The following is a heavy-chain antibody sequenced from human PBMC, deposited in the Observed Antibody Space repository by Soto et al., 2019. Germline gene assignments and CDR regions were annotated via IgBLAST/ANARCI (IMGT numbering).Heavy chain of an antibody. CDR2: INHSGST. CDR3: ARRSAAGP. CDR1: GGSFSGYY. D-gene: IGHD6-25*01. Sequence: QVQLQQWGAGLLKPSETLSLTCAVYGGSFSGYYWSWIRQPPGKGLEWIGEINHSGSTNYNPSLKSLVTISVDTSKHQFSLKLSSVTAADTAVYYGARRSAAGPWGQGTLVTVSS. V-gene: IGHV4-34*01. J-gene: IGHJ5*02.